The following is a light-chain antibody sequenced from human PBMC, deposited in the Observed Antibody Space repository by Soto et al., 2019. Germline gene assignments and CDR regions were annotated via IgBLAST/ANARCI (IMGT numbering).Light chain of an antibody. CDR2: AAS. CDR1: QRIARN. Sequence: EVVMTQSPATLSVSPGERATFSCRASQRIARNLAWYQQKPGQAPRLLIYAASTRATGIPARFSGSGSGTEFTLIISSLQSEDFAVYYCQQSNNWPFTVGPGTKVDI. CDR3: QQSNNWPFT. V-gene: IGKV3-15*01. J-gene: IGKJ3*01.